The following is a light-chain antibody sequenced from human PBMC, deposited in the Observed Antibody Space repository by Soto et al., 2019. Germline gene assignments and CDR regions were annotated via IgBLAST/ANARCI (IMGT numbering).Light chain of an antibody. CDR1: QSVSNNY. J-gene: IGKJ1*01. V-gene: IGKV3-20*01. CDR2: GAS. CDR3: QQYKNWPRT. Sequence: EIWLTQSPGTLSVSPGEISTLSGGTSQSVSNNYLAWYQHKPGQAPRLLIYGASSRATGIPDRFSGSGSGTDFTLTISSLQSEDFAIYYCQQYKNWPRTFGQGTKVDIK.